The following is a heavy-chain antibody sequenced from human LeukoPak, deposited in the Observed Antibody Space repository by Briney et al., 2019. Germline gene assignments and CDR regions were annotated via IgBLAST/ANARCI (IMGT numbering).Heavy chain of an antibody. J-gene: IGHJ6*03. D-gene: IGHD3-10*01. CDR3: ATGFGEKPYYYYYYMDV. Sequence: ASVKVSCKVSGYTLTELSMHWVRQAPGKGLEWMGGFNPEDGETIYAQKFQGRVTMTEDTSTDTAYMELSSLRSEDTAVYYCATGFGEKPYYYYYYMDVWGKGTTVTISS. CDR1: GYTLTELS. V-gene: IGHV1-24*01. CDR2: FNPEDGET.